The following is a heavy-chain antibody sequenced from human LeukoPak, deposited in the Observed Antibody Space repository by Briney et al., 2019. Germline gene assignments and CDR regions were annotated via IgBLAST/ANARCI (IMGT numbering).Heavy chain of an antibody. V-gene: IGHV4-4*09. D-gene: IGHD2-15*01. CDR1: GGSISSYY. J-gene: IGHJ5*02. CDR2: IYTSGST. Sequence: SETLSLTCTVSGGSISSYYWSWIRQPPGKGLEWIGYIYTSGSTNYNPSLKSRVTISVDTSKNLFSLKLSSVTAADTAVYYSAGRRVGLVNPVDVFDPWGQGTLVTVSS. CDR3: AGRRVGLVNPVDVFDP.